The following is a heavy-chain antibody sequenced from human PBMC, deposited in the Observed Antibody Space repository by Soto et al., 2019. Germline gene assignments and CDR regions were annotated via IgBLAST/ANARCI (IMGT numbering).Heavy chain of an antibody. V-gene: IGHV1-69*01. CDR3: ATPGGPVGATNWHFDL. J-gene: IGHJ2*01. D-gene: IGHD1-26*01. CDR1: GGTFSSYA. CDR2: IIPIFGTA. Sequence: QVQLVQSGAEVKKPGSSVKVSCKASGGTFSSYAISWVRQAPGQGLEWMGGIIPIFGTANYAQKFQGRVTITADESTSTAYMELSSLRSEDTAVYYCATPGGPVGATNWHFDLWGRGTLVTVSS.